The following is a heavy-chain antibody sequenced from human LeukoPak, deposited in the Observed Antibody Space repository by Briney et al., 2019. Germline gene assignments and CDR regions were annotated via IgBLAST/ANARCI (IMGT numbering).Heavy chain of an antibody. D-gene: IGHD1-26*01. J-gene: IGHJ4*02. Sequence: PSETLSLTCVVYGGSFSDYYWSWIRQPPGKGLEWIGEINHSGGTNYNSSLKSRVTISVDTSKNQFSLKLSSVTAADTAVHYCARGEMAARQGGINWGQGTLVTDSS. V-gene: IGHV4-34*01. CDR3: ARGEMAARQGGIN. CDR1: GGSFSDYY. CDR2: INHSGGT.